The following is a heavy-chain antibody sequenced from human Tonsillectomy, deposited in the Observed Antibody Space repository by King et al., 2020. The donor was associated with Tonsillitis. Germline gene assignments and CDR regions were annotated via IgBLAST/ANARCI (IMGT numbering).Heavy chain of an antibody. Sequence: QLQESGPGLVKPSETLSLTCTVSGGSINSYYWGWIRQPPGKGLEWIGYIYYSGSTNYNPSLKSRVTISVDTSKDQFSLKLSSVTAADTAVYYCARVPPVAGNKYFFDYWGQGTLVTASS. CDR2: IYYSGST. V-gene: IGHV4-59*01. D-gene: IGHD6-19*01. CDR3: ARVPPVAGNKYFFDY. CDR1: GGSINSYY. J-gene: IGHJ4*02.